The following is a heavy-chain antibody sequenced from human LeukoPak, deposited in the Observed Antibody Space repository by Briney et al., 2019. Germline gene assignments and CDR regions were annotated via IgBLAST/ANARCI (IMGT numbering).Heavy chain of an antibody. V-gene: IGHV4-30-2*01. CDR1: GGSISSGSYS. Sequence: SQTLSLTCAVSGGSISSGSYSWSWIRQPPGKGLEWIGYTYPRGSTYYNPSLKSRVILSLDKSANEFSLNLSSVTAADTAVYYCARFSPRAMGNYLDFWGQGTLVTVSS. CDR3: ARFSPRAMGNYLDF. D-gene: IGHD7-27*01. CDR2: TYPRGST. J-gene: IGHJ4*02.